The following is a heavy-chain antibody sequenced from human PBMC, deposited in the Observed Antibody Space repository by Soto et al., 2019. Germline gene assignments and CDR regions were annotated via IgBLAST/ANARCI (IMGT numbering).Heavy chain of an antibody. Sequence: SETLSLTCNVSGASINTYYWSWIRQPPQKGLEWIGYIFHRGSTTYNPSLKSRVTISIDASKKYFSLRLNSVTAADTAVYYCARVRNSMDIDYWGQGIRVTVSS. CDR2: IFHRGST. D-gene: IGHD3-22*01. CDR3: ARVRNSMDIDY. J-gene: IGHJ4*02. CDR1: GASINTYY. V-gene: IGHV4-59*12.